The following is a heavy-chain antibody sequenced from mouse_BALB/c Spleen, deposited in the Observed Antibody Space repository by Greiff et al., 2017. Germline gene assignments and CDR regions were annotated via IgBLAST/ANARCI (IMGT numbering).Heavy chain of an antibody. CDR2: ISSGGGST. CDR3: ARQIHLMIYYFDY. V-gene: IGHV5-12-1*01. D-gene: IGHD2-4*01. J-gene: IGHJ2*01. CDR1: GFAFSSYD. Sequence: EVMLVESGGGLVKPGGSLKLSCAASGFAFSSYDMSWVRQTPEKRLEWVAYISSGGGSTYYPDTVKGRFTISRDNAKNTLYLQMSSLKSEDTAMYYCARQIHLMIYYFDYWGQGTTLTVSS.